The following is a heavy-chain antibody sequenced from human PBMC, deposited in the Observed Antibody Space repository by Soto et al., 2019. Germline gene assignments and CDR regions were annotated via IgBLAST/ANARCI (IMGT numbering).Heavy chain of an antibody. Sequence: HPGGSLRLSCAASGFTFSSYGMHWVRQAPGKGLEWVAVISYEGSNKYYADSVKGRFTISRDNSKNSLYLQMNSLRDEDTAVYYCARESRFLEWLSLNWFDPWGQGTLVTVS. J-gene: IGHJ5*02. CDR1: GFTFSSYG. V-gene: IGHV3-30*03. CDR3: ARESRFLEWLSLNWFDP. CDR2: ISYEGSNK. D-gene: IGHD3-3*01.